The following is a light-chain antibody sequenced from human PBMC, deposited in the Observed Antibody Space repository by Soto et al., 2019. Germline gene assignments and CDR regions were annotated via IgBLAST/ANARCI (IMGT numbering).Light chain of an antibody. CDR3: QHYGTSMWT. CDR1: QSVSSSS. Sequence: EIELTQSPGTLSLSPGERATISCRASQSVSSSSLSWYQQKPGQAPRLLIYDTSSRATDIPDRFSGSGSGTDFTLTISRLEPEDFTVYYCQHYGTSMWTFGQGTTVEIK. J-gene: IGKJ1*01. V-gene: IGKV3-20*01. CDR2: DTS.